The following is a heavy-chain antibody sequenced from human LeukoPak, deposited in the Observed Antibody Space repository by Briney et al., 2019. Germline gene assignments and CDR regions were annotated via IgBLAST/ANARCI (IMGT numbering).Heavy chain of an antibody. V-gene: IGHV3-9*01. J-gene: IGHJ4*02. CDR2: ISWNSGSI. Sequence: GRSLRLSCAASGFTFDDYAMHWVRQAPGKGLEWVSGISWNSGSIGYADSVKGRFTISRDNAKNSLYLQMNSLRAEDTAVYYCARDWAYCSSTSCYIGADVALDYWGQGTLVTVSS. CDR1: GFTFDDYA. CDR3: ARDWAYCSSTSCYIGADVALDY. D-gene: IGHD2-2*02.